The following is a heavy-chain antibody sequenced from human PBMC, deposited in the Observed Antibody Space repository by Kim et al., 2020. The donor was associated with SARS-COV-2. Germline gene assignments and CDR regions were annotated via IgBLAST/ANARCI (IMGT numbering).Heavy chain of an antibody. J-gene: IGHJ4*02. CDR3: VKDQNYYDILTVFDY. Sequence: GGSLRLSCSASGFTFSSYAMHWVRQAPGKGLEYVSAISSNGGSTYYADSVKGRFTISRDNSKNTLYLQMSSLRAEDTAVYYCVKDQNYYDILTVFDYLVQGTLVTVSS. V-gene: IGHV3-64D*09. CDR1: GFTFSSYA. CDR2: ISSNGGST. D-gene: IGHD3-9*01.